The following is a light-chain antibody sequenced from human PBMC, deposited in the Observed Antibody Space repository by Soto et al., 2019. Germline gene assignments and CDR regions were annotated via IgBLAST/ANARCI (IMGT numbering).Light chain of an antibody. V-gene: IGKV1-39*01. CDR1: QSISSY. Sequence: DIQMTQSPSSLSASVGDRVTITCRASQSISSYLNWYQQKPGKAPKLLIFAASSLQSGVPSRFTGSGSGTDFTLTISGLQPEFFVTYYRPPRYSPLLYTF. CDR3: PPRYSPLLYT. CDR2: AAS. J-gene: IGKJ4*02.